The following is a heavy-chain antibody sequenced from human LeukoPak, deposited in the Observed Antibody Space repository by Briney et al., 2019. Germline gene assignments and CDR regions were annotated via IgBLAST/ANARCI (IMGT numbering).Heavy chain of an antibody. D-gene: IGHD6-19*01. Sequence: GGSLRLSCAASGFTFSGSAMHWVRQASGKGLEWVGRIRSKANSYATAYAASVKGRFTISRDDSKNTAYLQMNSLKTEDTAVYYCTSTHADNSGWYSHGAFDIWGQGTMVTVSS. CDR1: GFTFSGSA. V-gene: IGHV3-73*01. CDR3: TSTHADNSGWYSHGAFDI. J-gene: IGHJ3*02. CDR2: IRSKANSYAT.